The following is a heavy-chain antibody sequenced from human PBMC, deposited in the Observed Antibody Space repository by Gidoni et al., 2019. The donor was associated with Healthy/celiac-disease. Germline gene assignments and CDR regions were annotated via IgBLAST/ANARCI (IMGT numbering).Heavy chain of an antibody. CDR3: TSIVDTAMVSYYYYGMDV. CDR2: SRSKANSYAT. Sequence: EVQLVESGGGLVQPGGSLQLSCAASGFPFSGSAMHWVRQASGKGLEWVGRSRSKANSYATAYAASVKGRFTISRDDSKNTAYLQMNSLKTEDTAVYYCTSIVDTAMVSYYYYGMDVWGQGTTVTVSS. CDR1: GFPFSGSA. J-gene: IGHJ6*02. D-gene: IGHD5-18*01. V-gene: IGHV3-73*01.